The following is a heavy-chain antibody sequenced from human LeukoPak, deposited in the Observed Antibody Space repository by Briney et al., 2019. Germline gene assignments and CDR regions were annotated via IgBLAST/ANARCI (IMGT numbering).Heavy chain of an antibody. CDR3: AKGSHRTGPFIRGATTIDY. CDR2: ISGSGGSGGGGNT. Sequence: GGSLRLSCAASGFTFSSYAMSWVRQAPGKGLEWVSGISGSGGSGGGGNTYYADSVKGRFTLSRDISKNTLYLQMNSLRAEDTAVYYCAKGSHRTGPFIRGATTIDYWGQETLVTVSS. CDR1: GFTFSSYA. D-gene: IGHD1-26*01. J-gene: IGHJ4*02. V-gene: IGHV3-23*01.